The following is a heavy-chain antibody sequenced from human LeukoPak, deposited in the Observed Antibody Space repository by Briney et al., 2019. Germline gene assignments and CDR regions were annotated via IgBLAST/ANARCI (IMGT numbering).Heavy chain of an antibody. Sequence: GASVMVSCKASGYTFSGYYMHWVRQAPGQGLEWMGWINPNSGGTNYAQKFQGRVTMTRDTSISTAYMELGRLRSDDTAVYYCARESSTFSLGYWGQGTLVTVSS. CDR2: INPNSGGT. CDR3: ARESSTFSLGY. J-gene: IGHJ4*02. V-gene: IGHV1-2*02. CDR1: GYTFSGYY. D-gene: IGHD3-3*02.